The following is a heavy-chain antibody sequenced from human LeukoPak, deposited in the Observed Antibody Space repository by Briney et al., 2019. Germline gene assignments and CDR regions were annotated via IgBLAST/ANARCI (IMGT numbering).Heavy chain of an antibody. CDR3: ARGIVVAGAFDI. Sequence: ASVKVSCKASGYTFTGYYMHWVRQAPGQGLEWMGWINPNSGGANYAQKFQGRVTMTRDTSISTAYMELSRLRSDDTAVYYCARGIVVAGAFDIWGQGTMVTVSS. CDR1: GYTFTGYY. V-gene: IGHV1-2*02. CDR2: INPNSGGA. J-gene: IGHJ3*02. D-gene: IGHD6-19*01.